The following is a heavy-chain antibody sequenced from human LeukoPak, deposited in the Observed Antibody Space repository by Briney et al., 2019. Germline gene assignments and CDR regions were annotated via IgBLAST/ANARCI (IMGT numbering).Heavy chain of an antibody. D-gene: IGHD3-3*01. V-gene: IGHV1-2*02. CDR2: INPNSGGT. Sequence: ASVKVSCKASGDTFTGYYMHWVRQAPGQGLEGMGWINPNSGGTNYAQKFQGRVTMTRDTSISTAYMELSRLSSDDTAVYYCAARTYYDFWSGYSRPPYENAFDIWGQGTMVTVSS. CDR3: AARTYYDFWSGYSRPPYENAFDI. CDR1: GDTFTGYY. J-gene: IGHJ3*02.